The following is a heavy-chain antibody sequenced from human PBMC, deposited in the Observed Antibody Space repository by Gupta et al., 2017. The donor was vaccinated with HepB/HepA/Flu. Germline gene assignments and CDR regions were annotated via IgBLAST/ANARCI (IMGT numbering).Heavy chain of an antibody. CDR1: GFTFDDYA. CDR2: ISRNTVAI. J-gene: IGHJ3*01. CDR3: AKALYSGSYISSGAFDL. D-gene: IGHD1-26*01. Sequence: EVKLVESGGGLVQPGNSLRLSCAASGFTFDDYAMHWVRQAPGKGLEWVSGISRNTVAIGHADSVKGRFTTSRDNANSFVYLQMNSLRAEDTAVYYCAKALYSGSYISSGAFDLWGQGTMVTVSS. V-gene: IGHV3-9*01.